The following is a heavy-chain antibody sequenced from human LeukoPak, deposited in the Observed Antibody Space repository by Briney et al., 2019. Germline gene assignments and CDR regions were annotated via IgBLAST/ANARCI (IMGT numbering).Heavy chain of an antibody. D-gene: IGHD3-10*01. Sequence: KSSETLSLTCTVSGGSISSYYWSWIRQPPGKGLEWIGYIYYSGSTNYNPSLKSRVTISVDTSKNQFPLKLSSVTAADTAVYYCARAGLWFGELLGWFDPWGQGTLVTVSS. V-gene: IGHV4-59*01. CDR1: GGSISSYY. CDR3: ARAGLWFGELLGWFDP. J-gene: IGHJ5*02. CDR2: IYYSGST.